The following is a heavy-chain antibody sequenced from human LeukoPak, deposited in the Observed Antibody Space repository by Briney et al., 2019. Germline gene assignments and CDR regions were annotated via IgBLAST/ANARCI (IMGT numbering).Heavy chain of an antibody. Sequence: SETLSLTCAVYGGSFSGYYWSWIRQPPGKGLEWIGEINHSGSTNYNPSLKSRVTISVDTSKNQFSLKLSSVTAADTAVYYCARGGYDYVWGSYRLGDYWGQGTPVTVSS. CDR1: GGSFSGYY. V-gene: IGHV4-34*01. CDR2: INHSGST. J-gene: IGHJ4*02. CDR3: ARGGYDYVWGSYRLGDY. D-gene: IGHD3-16*02.